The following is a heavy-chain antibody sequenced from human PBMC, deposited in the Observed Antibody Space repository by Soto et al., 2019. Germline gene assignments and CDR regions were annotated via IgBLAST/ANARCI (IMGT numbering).Heavy chain of an antibody. V-gene: IGHV3-30*18. CDR3: AKDTYDQDRGGYYRFDY. Sequence: PVGSLRLSCAVSGFTFSSYGMHWVRQAPGKGLEWVAHISYDGSNEHYVDSVKGRFTISRDNSKNTLYLQMNSLRAEDTAVYYCAKDTYDQDRGGYYRFDYGAQGPPVTVS. CDR2: ISYDGSNE. J-gene: IGHJ4*02. D-gene: IGHD3-22*01. CDR1: GFTFSSYG.